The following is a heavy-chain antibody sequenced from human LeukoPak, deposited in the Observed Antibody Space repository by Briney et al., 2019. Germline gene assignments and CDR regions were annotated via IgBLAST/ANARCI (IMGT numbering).Heavy chain of an antibody. V-gene: IGHV1-2*02. J-gene: IGHJ4*02. CDR3: AREMDYGDYCFDY. D-gene: IGHD4-17*01. CDR1: GYTFTGYY. CDR2: INPYSGAT. Sequence: ASVKVSCKASGYTFTGYYMHWVRQAPGQGLEWMAWINPYSGATNFAQKFRGRVTMATDTSISTAYMELSRLRSDDTAVYYCAREMDYGDYCFDYWGQGTLVTVSS.